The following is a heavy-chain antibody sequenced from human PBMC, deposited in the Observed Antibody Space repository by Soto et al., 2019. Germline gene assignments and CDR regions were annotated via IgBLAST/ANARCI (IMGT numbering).Heavy chain of an antibody. J-gene: IGHJ4*02. D-gene: IGHD1-1*01. V-gene: IGHV3-7*03. CDR2: INQDGSEK. CDR1: EFTISPYS. Sequence: GGSLRLSCGASEFTISPYSMSWVRQGPGKGLEWVPHINQDGSEKNYVDSLKGRFTVSRDNAKDSLYLRMNSLRAEDTAIYYCARGGVHHFDGNFDHWGQGTLVTVSS. CDR3: ARGGVHHFDGNFDH.